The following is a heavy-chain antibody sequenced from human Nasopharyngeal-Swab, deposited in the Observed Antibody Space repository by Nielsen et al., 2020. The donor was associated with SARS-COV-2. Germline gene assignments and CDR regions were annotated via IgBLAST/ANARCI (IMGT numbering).Heavy chain of an antibody. CDR1: GFTVSNSF. J-gene: IGHJ4*02. CDR2: IYSGGAT. CDR3: ARGNSGYDASPFDY. Sequence: GGSLRLSCAASGFTVSNSFMSWVRQAQGKGLEWVSVIYSGGATHYADSVKGRFTISRDNSKNTLYLQMNSLRAEDTAIYYCARGNSGYDASPFDYWGQGTLVTVSS. V-gene: IGHV3-53*01. D-gene: IGHD5-12*01.